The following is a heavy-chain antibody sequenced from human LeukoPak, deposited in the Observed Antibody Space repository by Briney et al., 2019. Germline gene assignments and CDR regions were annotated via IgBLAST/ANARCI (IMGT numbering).Heavy chain of an antibody. CDR2: IYPGDSDT. Sequence: EESLKISCKGSGYSFTSYWIGWVRQMPGKGLEWMGIIYPGDSDTRYSPSFQGQVTISADKTITTAYLQWSSLRASDTAMYYCARPANRGDAFDIWGQGTMVTVSS. V-gene: IGHV5-51*01. J-gene: IGHJ3*02. D-gene: IGHD2/OR15-2a*01. CDR1: GYSFTSYW. CDR3: ARPANRGDAFDI.